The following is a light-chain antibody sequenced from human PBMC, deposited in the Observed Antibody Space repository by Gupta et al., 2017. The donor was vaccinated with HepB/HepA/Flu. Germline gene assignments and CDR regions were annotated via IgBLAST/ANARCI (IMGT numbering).Light chain of an antibody. Sequence: DIQMHPSLSPLSSFVGDRVTITCRASQSINNWLAWYQQKPGKAPNLLIYKASSLESGVPSRFSGSGSGTEFTLTISSLQPEDFATYYCQGYDGYPWTFGQGTKVEI. CDR3: QGYDGYPWT. V-gene: IGKV1-5*03. J-gene: IGKJ1*01. CDR1: QSINNW. CDR2: KAS.